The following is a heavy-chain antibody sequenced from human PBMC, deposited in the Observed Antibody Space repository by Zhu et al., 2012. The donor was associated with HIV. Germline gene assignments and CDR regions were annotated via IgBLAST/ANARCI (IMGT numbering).Heavy chain of an antibody. Sequence: QVQLQESGPGLVKPSETLSLTCTVSGGSLSSSSYFWGWIRQPPGKGLEWIGSIYYSGSTHYNPSLEGRGTISVDTSKNHFSLKLSSVTAADTAVYYCAKNPSSGWYSYAFDLWGQGTLVTVSS. J-gene: IGHJ3*01. V-gene: IGHV4-39*01. CDR1: GGSLSSSSYF. D-gene: IGHD6-19*01. CDR2: IYYSGST. CDR3: AKNPSSGWYSYAFDL.